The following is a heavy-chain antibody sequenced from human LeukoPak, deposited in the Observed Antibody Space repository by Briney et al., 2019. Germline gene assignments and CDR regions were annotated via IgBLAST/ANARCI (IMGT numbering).Heavy chain of an antibody. CDR3: AKERNLEIAVAGTIFDY. V-gene: IGHV3-48*01. D-gene: IGHD6-19*01. CDR2: ISRSSSTI. J-gene: IGHJ4*02. CDR1: GFTFSTYT. Sequence: GGSLRLSCAASGFTFSTYTMNWVRQAPGKGLGWVSYISRSSSTIYYADSVKGRITISRDNAKNSLYLQMNSLRAEDTAVYYCAKERNLEIAVAGTIFDYWGQGTLVTVSS.